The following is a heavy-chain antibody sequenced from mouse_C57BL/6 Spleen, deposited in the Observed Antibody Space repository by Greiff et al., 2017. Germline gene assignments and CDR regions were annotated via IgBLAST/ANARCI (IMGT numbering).Heavy chain of an antibody. CDR1: GYAFSSSW. J-gene: IGHJ3*01. D-gene: IGHD2-2*01. V-gene: IGHV1-82*01. CDR2: IYPGDGDT. CDR3: ARQDGYDVGFAY. Sequence: QVQLQQSGPELVKPGASVKISCKASGYAFSSSWMNWVKQRPGKGLEWIGRIYPGDGDTNYNGKFKGKATLTADKSSSTAYMQLSSLKSEDSAVYFCARQDGYDVGFAYWGQGTLVTVSA.